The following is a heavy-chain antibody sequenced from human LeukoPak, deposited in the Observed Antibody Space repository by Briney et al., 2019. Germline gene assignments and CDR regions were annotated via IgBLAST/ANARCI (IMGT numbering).Heavy chain of an antibody. J-gene: IGHJ4*02. CDR2: IYGGGDT. CDR3: ASRPTSKRWLAVFDY. Sequence: PGGSLRLSCAASGFTVSSNFMSWVRQAPGRGLEWVSVIYGGGDTYYADSVKGRFTISRYNSKNTVFLQMNSLRAEDTALYYCASRPTSKRWLAVFDYWGRGTLVTVSS. V-gene: IGHV3-66*01. CDR1: GFTVSSNF. D-gene: IGHD6-19*01.